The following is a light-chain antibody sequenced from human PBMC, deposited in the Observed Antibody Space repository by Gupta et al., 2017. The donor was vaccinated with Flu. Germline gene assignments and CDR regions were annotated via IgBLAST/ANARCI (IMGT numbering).Light chain of an antibody. V-gene: IGLV3-1*01. J-gene: IGLJ1*01. CDR3: QAWDSSTAYV. CDR2: KDS. Sequence: SYELTQPPSVSVSPGQTASITCSGDKVGDKYACWYQQKPGQPHVLVIYKDSKRHAGIPERFSGSNSGNTATLTISGTQAMDEADYYCQAWDSSTAYVFGTGTKVTVL. CDR1: KVGDKY.